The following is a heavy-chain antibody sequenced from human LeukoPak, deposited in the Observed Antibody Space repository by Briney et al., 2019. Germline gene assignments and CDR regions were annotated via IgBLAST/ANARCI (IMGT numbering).Heavy chain of an antibody. D-gene: IGHD5-24*01. CDR2: IYYSGST. V-gene: IGHV4-39*07. CDR1: GGSISSSSYY. Sequence: SETLSLTCTVSGGSISSSSYYWGWIRQPPGKGLEWIGSIYYSGSTYYNPSLKSRVTISVDTSKNQFSLKLSSVTAADTAVYYCARYMEMTTIYCAFDIWGQATMVTVSS. J-gene: IGHJ3*02. CDR3: ARYMEMTTIYCAFDI.